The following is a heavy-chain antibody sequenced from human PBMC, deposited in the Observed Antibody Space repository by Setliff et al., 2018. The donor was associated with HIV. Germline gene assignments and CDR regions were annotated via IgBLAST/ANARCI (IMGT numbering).Heavy chain of an antibody. CDR1: GYSFTSYW. CDR2: IYPIDSDT. V-gene: IGHV5-51*01. CDR3: ARRSGYDWGGAYYYGMDV. D-gene: IGHD5-12*01. Sequence: HGESLKISCKGSGYSFTSYWIDWVRQMPGKGLEWMGIIYPIDSDTRYSPSFQGQVTISADKSISTAYLKWSSLKASDTAMYYCARRSGYDWGGAYYYGMDVWGQGTTVTVSS. J-gene: IGHJ6*02.